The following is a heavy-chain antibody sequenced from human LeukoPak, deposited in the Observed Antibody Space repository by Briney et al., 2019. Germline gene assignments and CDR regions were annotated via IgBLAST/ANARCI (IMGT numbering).Heavy chain of an antibody. CDR3: ARGYFARGFDT. V-gene: IGHV6-1*01. D-gene: IGHD3-10*01. Sequence: SQTLSLTCAISGDSVSTNAWNWIRQSPARGLEWLGRTYYNSKWYNEYALSVKSRITISPDTSKNQFSLQLYSVTPEDTAVYFCARGYFARGFDTWGQGTLVTASS. CDR1: GDSVSTNA. CDR2: TYYNSKWYN. J-gene: IGHJ5*02.